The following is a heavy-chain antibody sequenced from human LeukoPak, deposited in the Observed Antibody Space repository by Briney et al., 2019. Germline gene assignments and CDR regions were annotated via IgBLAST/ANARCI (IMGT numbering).Heavy chain of an antibody. CDR3: ARRGATSPPNIYCGGDCYTRNWFDP. CDR1: GYTFISYD. Sequence: ASAKVSCKASGYTFISYDINWVRQATGQGLEWMGWMNPNSGNTGYAQKFQGRVTMTRNTSISTAYMELSSLRSEDTAVYYCARRGATSPPNIYCGGDCYTRNWFDPWGQGTQVTVSS. D-gene: IGHD2-21*01. V-gene: IGHV1-8*01. CDR2: MNPNSGNT. J-gene: IGHJ5*02.